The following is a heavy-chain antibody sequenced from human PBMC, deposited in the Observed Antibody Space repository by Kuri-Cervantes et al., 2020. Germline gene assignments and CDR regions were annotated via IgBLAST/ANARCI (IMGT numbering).Heavy chain of an antibody. Sequence: ASVKVSCKASGYTFTSYGISWVRQAPGQGLEWMGWISAYNGNTNYAQKLQGRVTMTTDTSTSTAYMELRSLRSVDTAVYYCAREGGGLTAMVSQFDYWGQGTLVTVSS. V-gene: IGHV1-18*01. CDR1: GYTFTSYG. CDR3: AREGGGLTAMVSQFDY. CDR2: ISAYNGNT. D-gene: IGHD5-18*01. J-gene: IGHJ4*02.